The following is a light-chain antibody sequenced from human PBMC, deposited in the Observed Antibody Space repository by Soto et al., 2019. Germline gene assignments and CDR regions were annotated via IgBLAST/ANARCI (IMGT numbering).Light chain of an antibody. CDR2: LEGSGSY. CDR3: ETWDSNTRV. CDR1: SGHSDYT. Sequence: QPVLTQSSSASASLGSSVKLTCTLSSGHSDYTTAWHQQQPGKAPRYLMKLEGSGSYNKGSGIPDRFSGSSSGPDRFLTISNLQFEDEADYYCETWDSNTRVFGGGTKLTVL. V-gene: IGLV4-60*02. J-gene: IGLJ3*02.